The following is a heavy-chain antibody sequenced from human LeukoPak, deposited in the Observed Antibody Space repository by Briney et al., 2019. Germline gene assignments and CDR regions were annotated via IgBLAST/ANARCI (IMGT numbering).Heavy chain of an antibody. CDR1: GDSISSSRYY. D-gene: IGHD3-10*01. CDR3: ARHKAYGSGSYSPYCFDY. CDR2: VFYRGNT. V-gene: IGHV4-39*01. Sequence: PSETLSLTCAVSGDSISSSRYYWVWIRQSPGKGREWIGNVFYRGNTNYNPALKSRVTICVDASKKQFSLKLNSVTAADTAVYYCARHKAYGSGSYSPYCFDYWGQGTLVTVSS. J-gene: IGHJ4*02.